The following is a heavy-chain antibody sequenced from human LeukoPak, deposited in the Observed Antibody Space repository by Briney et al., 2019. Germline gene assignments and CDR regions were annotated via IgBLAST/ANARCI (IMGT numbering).Heavy chain of an antibody. D-gene: IGHD2-2*01. V-gene: IGHV3-33*01. CDR1: GFTFSLYA. CDR2: IWYDGSKK. CDR3: ARGSGYCSSTSCLSYFDY. J-gene: IGHJ4*02. Sequence: GRSLRLSCAASGFTFSLYAMHWVRQAPGKGLEWVALIWYDGSKKYYADSVKGRFTISRDNSKNTLYLQMNSLRAEDTAVYYCARGSGYCSSTSCLSYFDYWGQGTLVTVSS.